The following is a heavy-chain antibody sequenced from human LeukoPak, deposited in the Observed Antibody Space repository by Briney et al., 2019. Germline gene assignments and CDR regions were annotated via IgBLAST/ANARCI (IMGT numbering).Heavy chain of an antibody. V-gene: IGHV3-23*01. CDR3: AKDQLNRFCSAGSCSITHDC. CDR1: GFTFNSYG. J-gene: IGHJ4*02. Sequence: GGSLRLSCAPSGFTFNSYGMIWVRKAPGKVLEWVSGITGSVISTYYADSVKGRFTISRDNSKNTLYLQMNSLRAEDTAVYYCAKDQLNRFCSAGSCSITHDCWGQGTLVTVSS. CDR2: ITGSVIST. D-gene: IGHD2-15*01.